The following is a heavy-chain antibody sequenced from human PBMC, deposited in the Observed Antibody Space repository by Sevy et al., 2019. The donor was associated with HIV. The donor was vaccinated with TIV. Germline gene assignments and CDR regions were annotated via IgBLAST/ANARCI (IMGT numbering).Heavy chain of an antibody. V-gene: IGHV3-23*01. Sequence: GGSLRLSCAASGFTFSSYAMSWVRQAPGKGLEWVSAISGSGGSTYYAHSVKGRFTISRDNSKNTLYLQMNSLRAEDTAVYYCAKGEGAGWLFYFDYWGQGTLVTVSS. J-gene: IGHJ4*02. CDR1: GFTFSSYA. CDR2: ISGSGGST. D-gene: IGHD3-22*01. CDR3: AKGEGAGWLFYFDY.